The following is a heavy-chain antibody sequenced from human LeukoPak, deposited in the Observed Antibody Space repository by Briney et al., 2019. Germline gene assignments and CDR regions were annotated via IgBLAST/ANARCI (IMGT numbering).Heavy chain of an antibody. Sequence: GESLKISCKGSGYSFTSYWIGWVRQMPGKGLEWMGIIYPGDSDTRYSPSFQGQVTISADKSISTAYLQWSSLKASDTAMYYCARNGPTGKIYYCYGMDVWGQGTTVTVSS. CDR2: IYPGDSDT. D-gene: IGHD1-1*01. J-gene: IGHJ6*02. CDR3: ARNGPTGKIYYCYGMDV. V-gene: IGHV5-51*01. CDR1: GYSFTSYW.